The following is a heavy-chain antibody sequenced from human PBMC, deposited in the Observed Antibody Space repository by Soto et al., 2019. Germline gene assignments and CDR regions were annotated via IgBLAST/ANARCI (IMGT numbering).Heavy chain of an antibody. CDR3: AKVAYTPFVGLDDYYGMDV. V-gene: IGHV3-23*01. CDR2: ISGSGGST. J-gene: IGHJ6*02. D-gene: IGHD2-2*02. CDR1: GFTFSSYA. Sequence: PGGYLRLSYAASGFTFSSYAMSWVRQAPGKGLEWVSAISGSGGSTYYADSVKGRFTISRDNSKNTLYLQMNSLRAEDTAVYYCAKVAYTPFVGLDDYYGMDVCGQGTTVTVSS.